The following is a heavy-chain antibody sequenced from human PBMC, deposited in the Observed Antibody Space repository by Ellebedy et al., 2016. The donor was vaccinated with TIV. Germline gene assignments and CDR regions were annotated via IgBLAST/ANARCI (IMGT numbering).Heavy chain of an antibody. CDR3: ATDGSYGDYRSPTHAFVM. Sequence: GGSLRLSCGASGFSFRSYWMTWVRQAPGTGLEWVANINQDGSDKYYVDSVKGRFTIARDNAKNSLYLQMSSLRVEDTAVYYCATDGSYGDYRSPTHAFVMWGQGTMVAVSS. CDR2: INQDGSDK. D-gene: IGHD4-17*01. J-gene: IGHJ3*02. CDR1: GFSFRSYW. V-gene: IGHV3-7*01.